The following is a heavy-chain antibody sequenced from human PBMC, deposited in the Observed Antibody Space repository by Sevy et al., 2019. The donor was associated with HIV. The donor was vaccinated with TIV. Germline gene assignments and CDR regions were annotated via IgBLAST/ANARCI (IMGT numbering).Heavy chain of an antibody. CDR1: GFTVSSNY. V-gene: IGHV3-53*01. Sequence: GGSLRLSCAASGFTVSSNYMSWVRQAPGKGLEWVSVIYSGGSTYYADSVKGRFTISRDNSKNTLYLQMNSLRAEDTAVYCCARELTGYCSGGSCYDYYYYGMDVWGQGTTVTVSS. CDR2: IYSGGST. D-gene: IGHD2-15*01. J-gene: IGHJ6*02. CDR3: ARELTGYCSGGSCYDYYYYGMDV.